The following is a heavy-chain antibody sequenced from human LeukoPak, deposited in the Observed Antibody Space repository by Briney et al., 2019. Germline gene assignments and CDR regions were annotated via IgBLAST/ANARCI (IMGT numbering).Heavy chain of an antibody. D-gene: IGHD2-8*01. CDR1: GGSISSGSYF. CDR2: IYYSGTT. V-gene: IGHV4-39*01. J-gene: IGHJ4*02. CDR3: ARPYCTNGICYYFDY. Sequence: PSETLSLTCTVSGGSISSGSYFWGWIRQPPGKGLEWIGNIYYSGTTYYSPSLQSRVTFSVDTSRNQFSLKLSSGTAADTAVYYCARPYCTNGICYYFDYWGQGTLVTVSS.